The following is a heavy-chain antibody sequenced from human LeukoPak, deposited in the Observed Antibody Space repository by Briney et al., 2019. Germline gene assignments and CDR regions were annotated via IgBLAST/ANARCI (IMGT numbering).Heavy chain of an antibody. CDR3: ARDNFEGAFDI. J-gene: IGHJ3*02. CDR1: GGSISSSSYY. D-gene: IGHD1-1*01. CDR2: IYYSGST. Sequence: PSETLSLTCTVSGGSISSSSYYWGWIRQPPGKGLEWIGSIYYSGSTYYNPSLKSRVTISVDTSKNQFSLKLSSVTAADTAVYYCARDNFEGAFDIWGQGTMVTVSS. V-gene: IGHV4-39*07.